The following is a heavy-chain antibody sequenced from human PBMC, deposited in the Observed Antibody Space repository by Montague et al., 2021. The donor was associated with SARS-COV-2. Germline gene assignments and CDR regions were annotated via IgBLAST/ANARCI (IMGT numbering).Heavy chain of an antibody. CDR2: IYYSGST. D-gene: IGHD2-15*01. CDR1: GGSISSYY. J-gene: IGHJ5*02. V-gene: IGHV4-59*01. CDR3: ARRSLGYCSGGSCYSAFDP. Sequence: SETLSLTCTVSGGSISSYYWRWIRQHPGKGLEWIGYIYYSGSTNYNPSLKSRVTISVDTSKNQFSLKLSSVTAADTAVYYCARRSLGYCSGGSCYSAFDPWGQGTLVTVSS.